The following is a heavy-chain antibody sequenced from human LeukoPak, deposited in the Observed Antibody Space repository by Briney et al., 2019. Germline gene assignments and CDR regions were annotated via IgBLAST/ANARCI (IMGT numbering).Heavy chain of an antibody. J-gene: IGHJ4*02. V-gene: IGHV1-2*02. Sequence: ASVTVSCKSSGYTFTGHYMHWVRQAPGQGLEWMGWINPNSGGTNYAQKFQGRVTMTRDTSISTAYMELSRLRSEDTAVYYCARTSIGSGWYGFDYWGQGTLVTVSS. D-gene: IGHD6-19*01. CDR3: ARTSIGSGWYGFDY. CDR1: GYTFTGHY. CDR2: INPNSGGT.